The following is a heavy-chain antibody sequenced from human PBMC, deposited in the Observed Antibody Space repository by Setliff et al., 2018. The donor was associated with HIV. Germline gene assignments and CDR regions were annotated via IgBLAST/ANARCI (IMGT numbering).Heavy chain of an antibody. CDR3: ARPRRVRSRAWYWFGI. CDR2: IYQSGSI. V-gene: IGHV4-38-2*01. D-gene: IGHD6-19*01. CDR1: GYSINSGFS. J-gene: IGHJ5*02. Sequence: SETLSLTCAASGYSINSGFSRAWIRQPPGQGPQWIGSIYQSGSIYYNPSLQSRVTISVDSSKNQFSLNLFSVTAADTAIYYCARPRRVRSRAWYWFGIWGQGTLVTVSS.